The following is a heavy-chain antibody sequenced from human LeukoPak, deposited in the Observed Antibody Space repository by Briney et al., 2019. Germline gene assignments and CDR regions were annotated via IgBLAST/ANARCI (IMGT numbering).Heavy chain of an antibody. J-gene: IGHJ4*02. CDR3: AKDGIVVSYFDY. Sequence: PGGSLRLSCAASGFTVSSNYMSWVRQAPGKGLECVSIIYSGGSTYYADSVKGRFTISRDNSKNTLYLQMNSLRAEDTAMYYCAKDGIVVSYFDYWGQGTLVTVSS. CDR2: IYSGGST. D-gene: IGHD3-22*01. V-gene: IGHV3-53*05. CDR1: GFTVSSNY.